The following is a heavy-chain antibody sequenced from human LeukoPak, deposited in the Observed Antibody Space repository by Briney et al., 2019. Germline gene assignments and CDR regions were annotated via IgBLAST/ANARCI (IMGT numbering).Heavy chain of an antibody. D-gene: IGHD6-25*01. CDR1: GFTFSSYG. CDR2: ISVDGSNE. J-gene: IGHJ5*02. CDR3: ATNQNGYSSGSVNNWFDP. Sequence: GGSLRLSCAASGFTFSSYGMHCVRQAPGKGLEWVAVISVDGSNEYYADSVKGRFTIPRDNSKNTLYLQMNSLRAEDTAVYYCATNQNGYSSGSVNNWFDPWGQGTLVTVSS. V-gene: IGHV3-30*03.